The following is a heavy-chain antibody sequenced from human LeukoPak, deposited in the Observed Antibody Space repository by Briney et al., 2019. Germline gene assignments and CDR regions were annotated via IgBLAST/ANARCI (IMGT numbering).Heavy chain of an antibody. D-gene: IGHD3-3*01. Sequence: ASVKASCKASGYIFTGYYIHWVRQAPGQGLEWMGWINPNSGGTDYAQKFQGRVVMTRDKSITTAYMELNSLISDDTAVYYCARGLAIFGVVIPTFFDSWGQGTLVTVSS. CDR3: ARGLAIFGVVIPTFFDS. J-gene: IGHJ4*02. V-gene: IGHV1-2*02. CDR2: INPNSGGT. CDR1: GYIFTGYY.